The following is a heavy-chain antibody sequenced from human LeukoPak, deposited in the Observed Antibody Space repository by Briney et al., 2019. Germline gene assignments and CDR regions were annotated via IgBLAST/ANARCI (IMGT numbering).Heavy chain of an antibody. V-gene: IGHV1-18*01. D-gene: IGHD3-9*01. CDR2: ISAYSGNT. CDR1: GYTFTSYG. Sequence: ASVKVSCKASGYTFTSYGISWVRQAPGQGLEWMGWISAYSGNTNYAQKLQGRVTMTTDTSTSTAYMELRSLRSDDTAVYYCARGPYDILTGYYSYWGQGTLVTVSS. J-gene: IGHJ4*02. CDR3: ARGPYDILTGYYSY.